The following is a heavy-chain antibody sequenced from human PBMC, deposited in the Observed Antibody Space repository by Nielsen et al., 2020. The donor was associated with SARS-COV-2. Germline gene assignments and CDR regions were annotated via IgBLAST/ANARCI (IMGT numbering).Heavy chain of an antibody. Sequence: SQTLSLTCAVYGGSFSGYYWSWIRQPPGKGLEWIGEINHSGSTNYNPSLKSRVTISADTSKNQFSLKLSSVTAADTAVYYCAREGGGVAGTPWYGYWGQGTLVTVSS. D-gene: IGHD6-19*01. V-gene: IGHV4-34*01. CDR2: INHSGST. CDR3: AREGGGVAGTPWYGY. J-gene: IGHJ4*02. CDR1: GGSFSGYY.